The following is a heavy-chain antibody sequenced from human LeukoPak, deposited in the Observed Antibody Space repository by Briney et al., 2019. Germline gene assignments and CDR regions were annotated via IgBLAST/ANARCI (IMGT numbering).Heavy chain of an antibody. CDR3: AREVARNYYYYYMDV. CDR1: GFIFDDYG. V-gene: IGHV3-20*04. Sequence: GGSLRLSCAASGFIFDDYGMSWVRQAPGKGLEWVCGITWNGGSTGYADSVKGRFTISRDNAKNSLYLQMNSLRAEDTALYYCAREVARNYYYYYMDVWGKGTTVTVSS. J-gene: IGHJ6*03. D-gene: IGHD2-15*01. CDR2: ITWNGGST.